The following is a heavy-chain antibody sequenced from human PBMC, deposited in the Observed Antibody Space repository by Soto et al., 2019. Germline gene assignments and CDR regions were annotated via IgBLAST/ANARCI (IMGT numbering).Heavy chain of an antibody. J-gene: IGHJ4*02. D-gene: IGHD2-2*01. CDR1: GFTFSSYW. CDR2: INQDGSGK. CDR3: ARVPLVTSRYYFDF. Sequence: GESLKISCVASGFTFSSYWMSWVRQSPEKGLEWVANINQDGSGKYHLGSVKGRFTISRDNAKNSLYLQMDSLRDEDTAVYYCARVPLVTSRYYFDFWGRGTLVTAPQ. V-gene: IGHV3-7*01.